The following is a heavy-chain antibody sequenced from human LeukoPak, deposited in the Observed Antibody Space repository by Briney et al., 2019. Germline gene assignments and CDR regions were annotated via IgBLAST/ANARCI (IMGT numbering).Heavy chain of an antibody. CDR1: GYTFTSYG. CDR2: ISAYNGNT. V-gene: IGHV1-18*01. D-gene: IGHD3-22*01. CDR3: AKALRAEYYYDSSGYQYYFDY. Sequence: ASVKVPCKASGYTFTSYGISWVRQAPGQGLEWMGWISAYNGNTNYAQKLQGRVTMTTDTSTSTAYMELRSLRSDDTAVYYCAKALRAEYYYDSSGYQYYFDYWGQGTLVTVSS. J-gene: IGHJ4*02.